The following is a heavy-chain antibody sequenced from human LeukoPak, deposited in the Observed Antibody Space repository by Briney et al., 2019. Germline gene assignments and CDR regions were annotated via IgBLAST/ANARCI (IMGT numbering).Heavy chain of an antibody. CDR2: ISAYNGNT. V-gene: IGHV1-18*01. CDR1: GYTFTSYG. Sequence: ASVKVSCKASGYTFTSYGISWVRQAPGQGLEWMGWISAYNGNTNYAQKLQGRVTMTTDTSTSTAYMELRSLRSDDTAVYYCARDSEILNNFWSGYVGLDYWGQGTLVTVSS. D-gene: IGHD3-3*01. J-gene: IGHJ4*02. CDR3: ARDSEILNNFWSGYVGLDY.